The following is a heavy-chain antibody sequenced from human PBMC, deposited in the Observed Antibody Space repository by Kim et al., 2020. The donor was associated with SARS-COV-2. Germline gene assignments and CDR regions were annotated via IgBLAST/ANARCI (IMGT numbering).Heavy chain of an antibody. Sequence: GGSLRLSCAASGFTFSNAWMSWVRQAPGKGLEWVGRIKSKTDGGTTDYAAPVKGRFTISRDDSKNTLYLQMNSLKTEDTAVYYCTTDGLRIVVVPAAMLDYWGQGTLVTVSS. CDR2: IKSKTDGGTT. CDR3: TTDGLRIVVVPAAMLDY. D-gene: IGHD2-2*01. CDR1: GFTFSNAW. J-gene: IGHJ4*02. V-gene: IGHV3-15*01.